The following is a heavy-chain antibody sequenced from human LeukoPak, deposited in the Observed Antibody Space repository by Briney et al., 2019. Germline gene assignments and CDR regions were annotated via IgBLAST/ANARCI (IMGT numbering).Heavy chain of an antibody. J-gene: IGHJ6*02. CDR3: AIQHSSGWYGYYYYGMDV. Sequence: GGSLRLSCAASGFTFSSYAMSWVRQAPGKGLEWVSVISGSGGSTYYADSVKGRFTISRDNSKNTLYLQMNSLRAEDTAVYYCAIQHSSGWYGYYYYGMDVWGQGTTVAVSS. CDR2: ISGSGGST. D-gene: IGHD6-19*01. CDR1: GFTFSSYA. V-gene: IGHV3-23*01.